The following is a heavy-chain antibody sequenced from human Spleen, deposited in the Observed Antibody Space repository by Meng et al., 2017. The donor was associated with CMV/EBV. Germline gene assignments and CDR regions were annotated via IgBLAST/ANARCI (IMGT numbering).Heavy chain of an antibody. D-gene: IGHD5-18*01. Sequence: CKASGDTFNSYTISWVRQAPGQGLEWMGGIIPIFKTPDYAQKFQGRVTISTDESTGTAYMELRSLRSEDTAVYYCAKDRAYSYGPSGYWGQGTLVTVSS. CDR1: GDTFNSYT. CDR3: AKDRAYSYGPSGY. CDR2: IIPIFKTP. J-gene: IGHJ4*02. V-gene: IGHV1-69*05.